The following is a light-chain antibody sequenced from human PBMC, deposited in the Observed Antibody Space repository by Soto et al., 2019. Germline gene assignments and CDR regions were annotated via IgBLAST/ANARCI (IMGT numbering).Light chain of an antibody. CDR3: SSYTSSSTLV. J-gene: IGLJ1*01. CDR2: DVS. CDR1: SSDVGGYNY. Sequence: QSALTQPASVSGSPGQSITISCTGTSSDVGGYNYVSWYQQHPGKAPKLMIYDVSNRPSGASNRFSGSKSGNTASLTISGLQADDEADDYGSSYTSSSTLVFGTGTKVTV. V-gene: IGLV2-14*01.